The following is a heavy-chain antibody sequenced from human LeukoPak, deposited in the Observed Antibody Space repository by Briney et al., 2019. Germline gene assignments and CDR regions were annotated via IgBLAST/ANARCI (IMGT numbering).Heavy chain of an antibody. CDR1: GGTISSSSYY. V-gene: IGHV4-39*01. CDR2: IYYSGST. J-gene: IGHJ4*02. D-gene: IGHD2-2*01. Sequence: KPSETLSLTCTVSGGTISSSSYYWGWIRQPPGKGLEWIGSIYYSGSTYYNPSLKSRVTISVDTSKNQFSLKLSSVTAADTAVSYCASHSRVVVVPAATPFDYWGQGTLVTVSS. CDR3: ASHSRVVVVPAATPFDY.